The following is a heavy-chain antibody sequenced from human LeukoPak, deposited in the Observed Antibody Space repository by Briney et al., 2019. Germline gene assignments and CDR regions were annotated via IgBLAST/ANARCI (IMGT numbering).Heavy chain of an antibody. CDR1: GYTFTGYY. J-gene: IGHJ5*02. D-gene: IGHD2-15*01. CDR3: ARGEMKLRGGGFDP. CDR2: INPNSGGT. Sequence: ASVKVSCKASGYTFTGYYMHWVRQAPGQGLEWMGWINPNSGGTNYAQKFQGRVTMTRDTSISTAYMELSRLRSDDTAVYYCARGEMKLRGGGFDPWGQGTLVTVSS. V-gene: IGHV1-2*02.